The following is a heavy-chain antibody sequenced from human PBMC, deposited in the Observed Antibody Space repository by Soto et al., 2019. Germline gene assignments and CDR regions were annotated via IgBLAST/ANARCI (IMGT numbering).Heavy chain of an antibody. CDR1: GFTFSSYG. J-gene: IGHJ4*02. CDR3: ARDTSSSGSYYGY. Sequence: PGGSLRLSCAASGFTFSSYGMHWVRRAPGKGLEWVAVIWYDGSNKYYADSVKGRFTTSRDNSKNTLYLQMNSLRAEDTAVYYCARDTSSSGSYYGYWGQGTLVTVSS. CDR2: IWYDGSNK. V-gene: IGHV3-33*01. D-gene: IGHD1-26*01.